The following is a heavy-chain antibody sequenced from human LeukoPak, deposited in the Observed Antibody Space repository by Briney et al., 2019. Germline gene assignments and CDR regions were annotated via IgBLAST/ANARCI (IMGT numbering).Heavy chain of an antibody. CDR2: ISAYNGNT. CDR3: ARDFWSGYYPTLPFDY. CDR1: GYTFTSYG. V-gene: IGHV1-18*01. D-gene: IGHD3-3*01. J-gene: IGHJ4*02. Sequence: GASVKVSCKASGYTFTSYGISWVRQAPGQGLEWMGWISAYNGNTNYAQKLQGRVTMTTDTSTSTAYMELRSLRSDDTAVYYCARDFWSGYYPTLPFDYWGQGTLVTVSS.